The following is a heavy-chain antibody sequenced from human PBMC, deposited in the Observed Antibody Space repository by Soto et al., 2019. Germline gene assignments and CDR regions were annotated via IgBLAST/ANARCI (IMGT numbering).Heavy chain of an antibody. V-gene: IGHV1-2*04. CDR1: GDTFIDYY. J-gene: IGHJ6*03. Sequence: QVQLVQSGAEVKKPGASVTVSCRSSGDTFIDYYIHWVRQAPGQGLEWMGWINPNGGVTKYAQKFQGWVTMTRDTSIRTVYMQLSRLRSDDTAVYYCARESGGATATLDYYYFYMDVWGTGTTVIVSS. D-gene: IGHD5-12*01. CDR3: ARESGGATATLDYYYFYMDV. CDR2: INPNGGVT.